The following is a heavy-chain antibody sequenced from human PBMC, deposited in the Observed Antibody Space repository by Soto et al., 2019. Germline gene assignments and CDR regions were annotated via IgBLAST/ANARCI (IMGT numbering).Heavy chain of an antibody. Sequence: ASVKVSCKASGYTFTSYGISWVRQAPGQGLEWMGWISAYNGNTNYAQKLQGRVTMTTDTSTSTAYMELRSLRSDDTAVYYCERVGFSLGSGWLPDIWGQGTMVTVSS. CDR3: ERVGFSLGSGWLPDI. J-gene: IGHJ3*02. CDR2: ISAYNGNT. V-gene: IGHV1-18*04. D-gene: IGHD6-19*01. CDR1: GYTFTSYG.